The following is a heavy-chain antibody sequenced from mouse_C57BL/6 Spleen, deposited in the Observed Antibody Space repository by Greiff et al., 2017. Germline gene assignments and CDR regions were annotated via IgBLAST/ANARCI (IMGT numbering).Heavy chain of an antibody. V-gene: IGHV1-15*01. D-gene: IGHD2-4*01. CDR3: TRADYDYDGSFYAMDY. CDR2: IDPETGGT. Sequence: VQLQESGAELVGPGASVTLSCKASGYTFTDYEMHWVKQTPVHGLEWIGAIDPETGGTAYNQKFKGKAILTADKSSSTAYMELRSLTSEDSAVYYCTRADYDYDGSFYAMDYWGQGTSVTVSS. CDR1: GYTFTDYE. J-gene: IGHJ4*01.